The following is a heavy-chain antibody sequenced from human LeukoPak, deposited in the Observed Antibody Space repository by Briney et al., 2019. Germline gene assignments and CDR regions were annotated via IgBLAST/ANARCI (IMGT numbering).Heavy chain of an antibody. V-gene: IGHV4-59*12. CDR3: ARGSPYDFWSGYYSAGLDP. J-gene: IGHJ5*02. D-gene: IGHD3-3*01. CDR1: GGSISSYY. Sequence: RSSETLSLACTVSGGSISSYYWSWIRQPPGKGLEWIGYIYYSGSTNYNPSLKSRVTISVDTSKNQFSLKLSSVTAADTAVYYCARGSPYDFWSGYYSAGLDPWGQGTLVTVSS. CDR2: IYYSGST.